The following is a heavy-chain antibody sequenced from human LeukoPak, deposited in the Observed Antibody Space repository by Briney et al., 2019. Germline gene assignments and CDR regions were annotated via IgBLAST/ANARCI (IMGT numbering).Heavy chain of an antibody. V-gene: IGHV4-59*01. D-gene: IGHD3-10*01. CDR1: GGSISSYY. CDR2: IYYSGST. J-gene: IGHJ6*03. CDR3: ARTTTVRGTYYIDV. Sequence: PSETLSLTCTVSGGSISSYYWSWIRQPPGKGLEWIGYIYYSGSTNYNPSLKSRVTISVDTAKNRFSLKLRSVTAADTAVYYCARTTTVRGTYYIDVGGKGTTVTVS.